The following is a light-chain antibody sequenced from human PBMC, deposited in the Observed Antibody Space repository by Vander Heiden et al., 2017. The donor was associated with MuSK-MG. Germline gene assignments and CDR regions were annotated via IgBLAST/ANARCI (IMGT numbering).Light chain of an antibody. Sequence: DIQMTQSPSSLSASVGDRVTITCQASQDISNYLNWYQQKPGKAPKLLIYDASNLETGVPSRFSGSGSGTDFTFNISSLQPEDIATYYCQQYDNRPPSVGQGTKLEIK. J-gene: IGKJ2*01. CDR1: QDISNY. V-gene: IGKV1-33*01. CDR3: QQYDNRPPS. CDR2: DAS.